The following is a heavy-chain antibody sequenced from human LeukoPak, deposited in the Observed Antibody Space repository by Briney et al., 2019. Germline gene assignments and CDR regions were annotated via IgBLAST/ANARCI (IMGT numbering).Heavy chain of an antibody. V-gene: IGHV4-30-4*01. Sequence: SETLSLTCTVSGGSISSGDYYWSWIRQPPGKGLEWIGYIYYSGSTYYNPSLKSRVTISVDTSKNQFSLKLSSVTAADTAVYYSARTGTRDHRTFDYWGQGTLVTVSS. CDR1: GGSISSGDYY. CDR3: ARTGTRDHRTFDY. D-gene: IGHD1-1*01. J-gene: IGHJ4*02. CDR2: IYYSGST.